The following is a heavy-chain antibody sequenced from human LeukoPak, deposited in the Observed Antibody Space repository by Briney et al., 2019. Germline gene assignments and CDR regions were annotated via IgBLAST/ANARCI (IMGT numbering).Heavy chain of an antibody. CDR2: IIPIFGTA. J-gene: IGHJ6*03. D-gene: IGHD1-7*01. CDR3: ASDANHGTTAEPDYYYYMDV. V-gene: IGHV1-69*05. CDR1: GGTFSSYA. Sequence: SVKVSCKASGGTFSSYAISWVRQAPGQGLEWMGGIIPIFGTANYAQKFQGRVAITTDESTSTAYMELSSLRSEDTAVYYCASDANHGTTAEPDYYYYMDVWGKGTTVTVSS.